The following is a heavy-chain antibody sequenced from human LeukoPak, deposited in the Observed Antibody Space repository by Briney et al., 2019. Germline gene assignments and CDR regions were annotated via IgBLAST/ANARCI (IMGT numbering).Heavy chain of an antibody. J-gene: IGHJ4*02. Sequence: ASVNVSCKASGYTFTRYGIIWVHQPPGQGLEGMGWINAYNGKTNYEQKLQGRVTITTDTSTNTAYLELRSLSADDTAVYYCARDTELFDYWGQGTLVTVSS. D-gene: IGHD1-26*01. V-gene: IGHV1-18*01. CDR2: INAYNGKT. CDR3: ARDTELFDY. CDR1: GYTFTRYG.